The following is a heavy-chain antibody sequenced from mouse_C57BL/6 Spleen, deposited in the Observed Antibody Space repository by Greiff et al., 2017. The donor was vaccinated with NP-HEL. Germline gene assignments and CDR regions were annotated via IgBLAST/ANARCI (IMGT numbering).Heavy chain of an antibody. J-gene: IGHJ4*01. CDR2: IYPGSGST. D-gene: IGHD2-1*01. Sequence: QVQLQQSGAELVKPGASVKMSCKASGYTFTSYWITWVKQRPGQGLEWIGDIYPGSGSTNDNEKFKSKATLTVDTSSSTAYMQLSSLTSEDSAVYYCAKGASGNYYAMDYWGQGTSVTGSS. CDR1: GYTFTSYW. V-gene: IGHV1-55*01. CDR3: AKGASGNYYAMDY.